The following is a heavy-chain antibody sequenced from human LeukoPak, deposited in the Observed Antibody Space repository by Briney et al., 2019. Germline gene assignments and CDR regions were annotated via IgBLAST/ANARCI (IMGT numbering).Heavy chain of an antibody. V-gene: IGHV4-59*01. CDR2: IDYSGRT. J-gene: IGHJ5*02. D-gene: IGHD6-19*01. CDR1: GGSISSFY. Sequence: PSETLSLTCTVSGGSISSFYWSWIRQPPGKGLEWIGNIDYSGRTKYNPSLMSRATLLKDAPKNQFSLKLSSVTAADTAVYYCARDNTSSGWVFWFDPWGQGTLVTVSS. CDR3: ARDNTSSGWVFWFDP.